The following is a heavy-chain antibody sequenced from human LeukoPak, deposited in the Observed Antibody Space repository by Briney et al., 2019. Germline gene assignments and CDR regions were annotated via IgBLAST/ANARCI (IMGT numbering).Heavy chain of an antibody. CDR1: GYTFTSYD. V-gene: IGHV1-24*01. CDR3: YLAYYYGMDV. CDR2: FDPEDGET. J-gene: IGHJ6*02. Sequence: GASVKVSCKASGYTFTSYDINWVRQATGQGLEWMGGFDPEDGETIYAQKFQGRVTMTEDTSTDTAYMELSSLRSEDTAVYYCYLAYYYGMDVWGQGTTVTVSS.